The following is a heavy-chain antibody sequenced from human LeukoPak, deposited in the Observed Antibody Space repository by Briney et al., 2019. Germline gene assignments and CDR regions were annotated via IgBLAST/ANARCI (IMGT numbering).Heavy chain of an antibody. CDR2: MNQDGSAK. V-gene: IGHV3-7*01. CDR1: GFTFSSFW. CDR3: ARDSRTYCYF. D-gene: IGHD2-15*01. Sequence: GGSLRLSCAVSGFTFSSFWMAWVRQPPGKGLEWVANMNQDGSAKTYVDSVKGRFTISRDNAKNSLYLQMDSLRAEDTAVYYCARDSRTYCYFWGRGTLVTVSS. J-gene: IGHJ4*02.